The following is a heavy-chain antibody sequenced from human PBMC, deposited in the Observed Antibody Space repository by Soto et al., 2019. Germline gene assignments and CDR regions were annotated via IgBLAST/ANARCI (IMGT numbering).Heavy chain of an antibody. Sequence: EVQLLESGGGLVQPGGSLRLSCXXXGFTFSSYAMNWVRQAPGKGLEWVSVISGSGGSTYYADSVKGRFTISRDNSKNTLYLQMNSLRAEDTAVYYCAKRTVGWYFDLWGRGTLVTVSS. CDR1: GFTFSSYA. V-gene: IGHV3-23*01. D-gene: IGHD4-17*01. J-gene: IGHJ2*01. CDR2: ISGSGGST. CDR3: AKRTVGWYFDL.